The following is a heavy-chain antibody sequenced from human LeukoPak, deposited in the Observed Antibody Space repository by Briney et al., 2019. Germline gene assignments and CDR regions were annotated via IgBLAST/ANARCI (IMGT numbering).Heavy chain of an antibody. Sequence: PGGSLRLSCAASGFTFSSYEMNWVRQAPGKGLEWISYISSSGSTMYYADSVKGRFTISRDNSKNTLYLQMNSLRVEDTAVYYCARAGGYCSGGSCYRGYSWFDPWGQGTLVTVSS. CDR2: ISSSGSTM. D-gene: IGHD2-15*01. J-gene: IGHJ5*02. CDR1: GFTFSSYE. V-gene: IGHV3-48*03. CDR3: ARAGGYCSGGSCYRGYSWFDP.